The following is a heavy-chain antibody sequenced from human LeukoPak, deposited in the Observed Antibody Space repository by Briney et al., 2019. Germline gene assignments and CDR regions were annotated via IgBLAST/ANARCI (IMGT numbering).Heavy chain of an antibody. Sequence: PGGSLRLSCAASGFSLRSSEMNWVRQAPGKGLEWVSSISSSSSYIYYADSVKGRFTISRDNAKNSLYLQMNSLRAEDTAVYYCARGTKLRGSQTYSSSWYVDWYFDLWGRGTLVTVSS. J-gene: IGHJ2*01. V-gene: IGHV3-21*01. CDR1: GFSLRSSE. CDR2: ISSSSSYI. D-gene: IGHD6-13*01. CDR3: ARGTKLRGSQTYSSSWYVDWYFDL.